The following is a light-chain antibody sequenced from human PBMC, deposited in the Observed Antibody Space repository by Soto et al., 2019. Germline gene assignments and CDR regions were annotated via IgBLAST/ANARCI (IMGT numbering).Light chain of an antibody. J-gene: IGKJ1*01. CDR1: QSVGSSY. CDR2: GAS. CDR3: QQYGRSLWT. Sequence: EIVLTQSPGTLSLSPGERATLSCRASQSVGSSYLAWYQQKPGQAPRLLIYGASTRATSIPDRFSGSGSGTDFTLTISRLEPDAFAVYYCQQYGRSLWTFGQGTKVEIK. V-gene: IGKV3-20*01.